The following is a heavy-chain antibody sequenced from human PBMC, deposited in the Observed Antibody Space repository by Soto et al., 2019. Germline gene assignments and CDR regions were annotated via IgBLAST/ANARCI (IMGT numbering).Heavy chain of an antibody. CDR3: ARVVSLYGSGSYYYYYGMDV. V-gene: IGHV3-74*01. D-gene: IGHD3-10*01. CDR2: INSDRSST. Sequence: GSLRLSCAASGFTFSSYWMHWVRQAPGKGLVWVSRINSDRSSTSYADSVKGRFTISRDNAKNTLYLQMNSLRAEDTAVYYCARVVSLYGSGSYYYYYGMDVWGQGTTVTVSS. CDR1: GFTFSSYW. J-gene: IGHJ6*02.